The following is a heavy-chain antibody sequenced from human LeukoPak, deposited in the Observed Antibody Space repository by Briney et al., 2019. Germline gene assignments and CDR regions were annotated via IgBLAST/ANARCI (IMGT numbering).Heavy chain of an antibody. CDR3: AKGVYYGDYPSFDY. J-gene: IGHJ4*02. CDR1: GFTFSSYG. D-gene: IGHD4-17*01. CDR2: IRYDGSNK. V-gene: IGHV3-30*02. Sequence: PGGSLRLSCAASGFTFSSYGMHWVRQAPGKGLEWVAFIRYDGSNKYYADSVKGRFTISRDNSKNTLYLQMNSLRAEDTAVYYCAKGVYYGDYPSFDYWGQGTLVTVSS.